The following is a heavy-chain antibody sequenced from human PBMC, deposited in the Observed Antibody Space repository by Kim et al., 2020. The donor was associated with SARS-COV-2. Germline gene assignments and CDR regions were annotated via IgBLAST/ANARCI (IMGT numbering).Heavy chain of an antibody. V-gene: IGHV1-69*01. D-gene: IGHD3-10*01. CDR3: ARGFFGSGTNNRYFDY. J-gene: IGHJ4*02. Sequence: KFQGRVTITADESTSTAYMELSSLRSEDTAVYYCARGFFGSGTNNRYFDYWGQGTLVTVSS.